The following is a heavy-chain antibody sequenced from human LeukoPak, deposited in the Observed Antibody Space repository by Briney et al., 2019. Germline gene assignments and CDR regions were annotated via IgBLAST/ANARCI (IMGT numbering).Heavy chain of an antibody. J-gene: IGHJ4*02. CDR3: AKPYQYGSGSYYLDY. CDR2: ISGSGGST. CDR1: GFTFSSYG. V-gene: IGHV3-23*01. Sequence: GGSPRLSCAAPGFTFSSYGMHWVRQAPGKGLEWVSAISGSGGSTYYADSVKGRFTISRDNSKNTLYLQMNSLRAEDTAVYYCAKPYQYGSGSYYLDYWGQGTLVTVSS. D-gene: IGHD3-10*01.